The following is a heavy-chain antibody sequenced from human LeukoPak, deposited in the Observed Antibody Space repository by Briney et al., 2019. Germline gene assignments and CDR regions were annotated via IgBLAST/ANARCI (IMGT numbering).Heavy chain of an antibody. Sequence: SETLSLTCAVSGGSISSGGYSWSWIRQPPGKGLEWIGYIYHSGSTYYNPSLKSRVTISVDRSKNQFSLKLSSVTAADTAVYYCARKCSSTSCYNYWGQGTLVTVSS. CDR3: ARKCSSTSCYNY. V-gene: IGHV4-30-2*01. CDR1: GGSISSGGYS. D-gene: IGHD2-2*01. J-gene: IGHJ4*02. CDR2: IYHSGST.